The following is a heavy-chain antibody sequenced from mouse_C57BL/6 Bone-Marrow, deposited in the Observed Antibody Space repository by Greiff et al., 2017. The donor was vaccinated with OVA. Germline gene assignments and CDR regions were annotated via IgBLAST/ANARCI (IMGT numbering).Heavy chain of an antibody. CDR1: GFTFTTYA. CDR3: VRPCIYEGYYDWFAY. V-gene: IGHV10-3*01. J-gene: IGHJ3*01. D-gene: IGHD2-3*01. Sequence: EVHLVESGGGLVQPKGSLKLSCAASGFTFTTYAMHWVRQAPGKGLEWVARIRSKSSNYATYYADSVKDRFTISRGDSQSMLYLQMNNLKTEDTAMDYYVRPCIYEGYYDWFAYWGQGTLVTVSA. CDR2: IRSKSSNYAT.